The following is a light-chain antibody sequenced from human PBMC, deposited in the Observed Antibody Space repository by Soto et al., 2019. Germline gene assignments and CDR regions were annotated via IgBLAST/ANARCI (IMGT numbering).Light chain of an antibody. CDR2: GAS. CDR3: QQSHSSPWT. V-gene: IGKV1-39*01. Sequence: DIQMTQSPSSLSASVGDRVTITCRASQSISTYLNWYQHKPGKAPKFLIYGASNLQSGVPSRFSGSGSGTDFTLTITSLQPEDFATYYCQQSHSSPWTFGQGTIPEIK. J-gene: IGKJ2*02. CDR1: QSISTY.